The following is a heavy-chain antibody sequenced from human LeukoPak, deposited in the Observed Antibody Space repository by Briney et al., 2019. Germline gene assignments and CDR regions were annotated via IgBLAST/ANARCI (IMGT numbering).Heavy chain of an antibody. V-gene: IGHV3-30*02. CDR1: GFIFNNYG. CDR3: AREERLGVEDY. D-gene: IGHD2-15*01. CDR2: IRYGGNVQ. J-gene: IGHJ4*02. Sequence: GGSLRLSCVGSGFIFNNYGIHWVRQAPGKGLEWVAFIRYGGNVQYYADSVKGRFTISRDNSKNTLYLQMNSLRAEDTAVYYCAREERLGVEDYWGQGTLVTVSS.